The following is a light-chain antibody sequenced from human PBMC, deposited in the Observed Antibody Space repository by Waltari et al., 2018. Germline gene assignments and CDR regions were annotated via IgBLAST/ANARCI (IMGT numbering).Light chain of an antibody. V-gene: IGKV3-15*01. J-gene: IGKJ1*01. CDR2: GAS. CDR3: QQYRSWPRT. Sequence: ELVMTQSPATLSVSPGERATLSCRASQSITAHLAWYQQKPGQAPRLLIHGASSRATGIPARFSGSGAGTEFTLTISSLQSEDFAVYFCQQYRSWPRTFGQGTKVEIK. CDR1: QSITAH.